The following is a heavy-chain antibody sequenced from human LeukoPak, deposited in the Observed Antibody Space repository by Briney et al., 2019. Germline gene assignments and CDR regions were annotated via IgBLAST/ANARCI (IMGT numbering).Heavy chain of an antibody. CDR1: EFTFSNYH. CDR3: ARGDSSSRGAYFDY. CDR2: ISYDGSNK. Sequence: GGSLRLSCAASEFTFSNYHMNWVRQAPGKGLEWVAVISYDGSNKYYADSVKGRFTISRDNSKNTLYLQMNSLRAEDTAVYYCARGDSSSRGAYFDYWGQGTLVTVSS. J-gene: IGHJ4*02. V-gene: IGHV3-30*03. D-gene: IGHD6-13*01.